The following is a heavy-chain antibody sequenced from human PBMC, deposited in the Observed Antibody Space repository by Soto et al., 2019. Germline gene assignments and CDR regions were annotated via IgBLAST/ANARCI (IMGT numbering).Heavy chain of an antibody. J-gene: IGHJ6*02. CDR3: ARSGGITIFGVVSDYYGMDV. CDR1: GGSISSYY. V-gene: IGHV4-4*07. Sequence: QVQLQESGPGLVKPSETLSLTCTVSGGSISSYYWSWIRQPAGKGLEWIGRIYTSGSTNYNPSLRRRVTMSVDTSKNQFSLKLSSVPAADAAVYYCARSGGITIFGVVSDYYGMDVWGQGTTVTVSS. D-gene: IGHD3-3*01. CDR2: IYTSGST.